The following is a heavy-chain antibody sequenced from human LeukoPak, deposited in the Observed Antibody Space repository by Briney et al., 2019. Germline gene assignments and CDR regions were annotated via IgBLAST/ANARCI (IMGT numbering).Heavy chain of an antibody. CDR2: IYYSWST. J-gene: IGHJ3*02. V-gene: IGHV4-39*07. CDR3: AATRGDAFDI. D-gene: IGHD2-2*01. CDR1: GGSISSSSYY. Sequence: SETLSLTCTVSGGSISSSSYYWGWIRQPPGKGLEWIGSIYYSWSTYYNPSLKSRVTISVDTSKNQFSLKLSSVTAADTAVYYCAATRGDAFDIWGQGTMVTVSS.